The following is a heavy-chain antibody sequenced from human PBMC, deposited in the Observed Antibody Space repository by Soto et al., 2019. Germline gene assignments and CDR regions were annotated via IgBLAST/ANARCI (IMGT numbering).Heavy chain of an antibody. CDR3: ARDPGDFWSGSQD. Sequence: QVQLVESGGGVVQPGRSLRLSCAASGFTFSSYAMHWVRQAPCKGLEWVAVISYDGSNKYYADSVKGRFTISRDNSKNTLSLQMNSLRAADTAVYYCARDPGDFWSGSQDWGQGTLVTVSS. CDR2: ISYDGSNK. J-gene: IGHJ4*02. CDR1: GFTFSSYA. D-gene: IGHD3-3*01. V-gene: IGHV3-30-3*01.